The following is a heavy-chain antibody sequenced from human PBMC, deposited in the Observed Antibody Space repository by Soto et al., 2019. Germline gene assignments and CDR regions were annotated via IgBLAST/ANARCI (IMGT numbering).Heavy chain of an antibody. Sequence: EVHLVESGGGLIQPGGSLRLSCIASGFNVDNVYMSWVRQAPGKGLEWVSVLYTADSTNYADSVKGRFTISRVSSKNTVYLQMASLRAGDTAVYYCARGMGAAWVTPLSHWGQGTLVIVSS. CDR3: ARGMGAAWVTPLSH. CDR2: LYTADST. D-gene: IGHD2-21*02. CDR1: GFNVDNVY. V-gene: IGHV3-53*01. J-gene: IGHJ4*02.